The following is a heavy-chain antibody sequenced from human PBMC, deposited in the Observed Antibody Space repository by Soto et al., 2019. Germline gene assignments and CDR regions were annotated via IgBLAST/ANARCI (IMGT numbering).Heavy chain of an antibody. D-gene: IGHD1-7*01. CDR3: TTISVSGDNRELDY. CDR2: IKTKTDGETT. Sequence: GVSLRLSCAASGFTFSNAWMNWVRQAPGKGLEWVGRIKTKTDGETTDYAAPVKGRFTISRDDSKSTLYLEMNSLKTEDTAVYYGTTISVSGDNRELDYSCQGMLVTVFS. V-gene: IGHV3-15*01. CDR1: GFTFSNAW. J-gene: IGHJ4*02.